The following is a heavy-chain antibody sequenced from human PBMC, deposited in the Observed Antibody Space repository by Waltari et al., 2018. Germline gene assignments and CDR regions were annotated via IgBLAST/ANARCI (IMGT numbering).Heavy chain of an antibody. D-gene: IGHD1-26*01. J-gene: IGHJ5*02. CDR3: ARFSGPLLAHNWFDP. CDR1: GYRSTRSL. CDR2: IYPSDSDT. Sequence: EVQLLQSGAEVRKPGQSLKLSCTWSGYRSTRSLIGWFRPWSGKGLEWRAMIYPSDSDTRYSPSFQGQVTISVDKSTRTAYLQWSSLKASDTAIYYCARFSGPLLAHNWFDPWGQGTLVTVSS. V-gene: IGHV5-51*01.